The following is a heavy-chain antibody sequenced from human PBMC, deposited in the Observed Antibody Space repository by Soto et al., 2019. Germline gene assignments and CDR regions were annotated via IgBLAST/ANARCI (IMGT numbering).Heavy chain of an antibody. CDR3: ARSYYYGSGSYYFDY. CDR2: IYYSGST. Sequence: SETLSLTCTVSGGSTSSYYWSWIRQPPGKGLEWIGYIYYSGSTNYNPSLKSRVAISVDTSKNQFSLKLSSVTAADTAVYYCARSYYYGSGSYYFDYWGQGTLVTVSS. J-gene: IGHJ4*02. CDR1: GGSTSSYY. V-gene: IGHV4-59*01. D-gene: IGHD3-10*01.